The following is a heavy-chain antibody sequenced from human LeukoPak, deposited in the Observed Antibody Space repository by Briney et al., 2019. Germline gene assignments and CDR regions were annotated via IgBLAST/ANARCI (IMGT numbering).Heavy chain of an antibody. J-gene: IGHJ4*02. D-gene: IGHD3-10*01. CDR3: TMLRGVIDPY. Sequence: GGSLRLSCVASGFAVSSNYMSWVRQAPGKGLEWVSVIYSDGSTNYADSVKGRFTISRDNSKNTLFLQMNSLRAEDTAVYYCTMLRGVIDPYWGQGTLVTVSS. CDR2: IYSDGST. CDR1: GFAVSSNY. V-gene: IGHV3-66*01.